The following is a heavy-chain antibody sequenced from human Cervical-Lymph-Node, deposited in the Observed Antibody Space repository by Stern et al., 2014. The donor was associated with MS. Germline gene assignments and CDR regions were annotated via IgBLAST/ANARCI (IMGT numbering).Heavy chain of an antibody. Sequence: QVQLQQWGAGLLKPSETLSLTCSIYGGSFSGYFWSWIRQPPGKGLEWIGEISHSGHTTYNPSLSSRVFIAGATSKSQFSLKVTSVTAADTATYYCAREGMRLPFDYWGQGTLVTVSS. V-gene: IGHV4-34*01. CDR1: GGSFSGYF. D-gene: IGHD3-10*01. CDR2: ISHSGHT. J-gene: IGHJ4*02. CDR3: AREGMRLPFDY.